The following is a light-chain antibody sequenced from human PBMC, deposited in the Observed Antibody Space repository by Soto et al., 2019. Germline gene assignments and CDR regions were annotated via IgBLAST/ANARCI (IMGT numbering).Light chain of an antibody. CDR3: QHYGSSPPYT. CDR1: RSVSSSY. V-gene: IGKV3-20*01. Sequence: IVLTQSPDTLSLSPGERATLYCRASRSVSSSYLAWNQHKAGQAPRLLISGASNRATDIPDRFSGSESGTDFTLTISRLEPEDFAVYYCQHYGSSPPYTFGQGTELEIK. J-gene: IGKJ2*01. CDR2: GAS.